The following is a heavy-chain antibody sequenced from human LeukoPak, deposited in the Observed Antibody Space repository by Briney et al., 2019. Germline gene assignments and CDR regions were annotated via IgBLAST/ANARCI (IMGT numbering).Heavy chain of an antibody. CDR3: ANTNWGFIAGYYYYYMDV. CDR1: GGSISSSSYY. D-gene: IGHD7-27*01. CDR2: IYYSGST. Sequence: TTSETLSLTCTVSGGSISSSSYYWGWIRQPPGKGLEWIGSIYYSGSTYYNPSLKSRVTISVDTSKNQFSLKLSSVTAADTAVYYCANTNWGFIAGYYYYYMDVWGKGTTVTVSS. V-gene: IGHV4-39*01. J-gene: IGHJ6*03.